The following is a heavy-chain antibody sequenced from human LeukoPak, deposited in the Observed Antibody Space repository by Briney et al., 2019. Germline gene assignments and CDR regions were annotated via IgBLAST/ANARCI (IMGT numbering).Heavy chain of an antibody. V-gene: IGHV3-7*01. CDR1: GFTFSTTW. D-gene: IGHD1-26*01. J-gene: IGHJ4*02. Sequence: GGSLSLSCSPSGFTFSTTWMTWVRQAPGKGLEWLGNINQGGSVTNYVDSVKGRFSISRDNANNIMYLQMNYLRVEDTAVYYCARDPHSGALDYWGQGTLVTVSS. CDR3: ARDPHSGALDY. CDR2: INQGGSVT.